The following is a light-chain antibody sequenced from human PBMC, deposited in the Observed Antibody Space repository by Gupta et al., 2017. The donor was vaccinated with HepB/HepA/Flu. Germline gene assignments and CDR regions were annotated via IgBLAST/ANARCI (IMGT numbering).Light chain of an antibody. Sequence: SYVLTQTPSVSVAPGKTARIPCGGDIIGRKIVHWYQQKPGQAPVVVIYDDSNRPSGIPERFSGSNSGNTATLTISRVEAGDEADYYCQVWDSGSDLVVFGGGTKLTVL. CDR1: IIGRKI. V-gene: IGLV3-21*03. J-gene: IGLJ2*01. CDR3: QVWDSGSDLVV. CDR2: DDS.